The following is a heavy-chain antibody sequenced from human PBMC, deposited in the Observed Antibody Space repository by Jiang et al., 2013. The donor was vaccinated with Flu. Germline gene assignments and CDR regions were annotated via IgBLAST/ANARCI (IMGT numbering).Heavy chain of an antibody. Sequence: QLLESGGGLVQPGGSLRLSCAASGFTFRSYAMSWVRQAPGKGLEWVSAISGSGGSTYYADSVKGRFTISRDNSKNTLYLQMNSLRAEDTAVYYCAKIYDYYDSRGFDYWGQGTLVTVSS. D-gene: IGHD3-22*01. V-gene: IGHV3-23*01. J-gene: IGHJ4*02. CDR2: ISGSGGST. CDR1: GFTFRSYA. CDR3: AKIYDYYDSRGFDY.